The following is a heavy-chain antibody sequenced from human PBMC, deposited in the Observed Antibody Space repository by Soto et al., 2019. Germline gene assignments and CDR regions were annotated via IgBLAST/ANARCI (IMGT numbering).Heavy chain of an antibody. V-gene: IGHV1-3*01. J-gene: IGHJ6*02. D-gene: IGHD4-17*01. CDR2: INGGNGNT. CDR1: GYTFTSYA. CDR3: ARGGMTTVTTYYYYGMDV. Sequence: SVNVSCKASGYTFTSYAMHWVRQAPGQRLEWMGWINGGNGNTKYSQKYQGRVTITRDTSASTAYMELSSLRCEDTAVYYCARGGMTTVTTYYYYGMDVWGQGTTVTVSS.